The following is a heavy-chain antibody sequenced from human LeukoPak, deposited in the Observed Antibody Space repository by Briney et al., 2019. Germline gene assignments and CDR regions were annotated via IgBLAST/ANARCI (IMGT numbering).Heavy chain of an antibody. CDR3: ARDLNYYDSSGYFL. J-gene: IGHJ4*02. D-gene: IGHD3-22*01. Sequence: GGSLRLSCTASGFTFNNYGMHWVRQAPGKGLEWVAFMRYDGSNKYYADSVKGRFTISRDNSKNTLYLQMNSLRAEDTAVYYCARDLNYYDSSGYFLWGQGTLVTVSS. CDR1: GFTFNNYG. V-gene: IGHV3-30*02. CDR2: MRYDGSNK.